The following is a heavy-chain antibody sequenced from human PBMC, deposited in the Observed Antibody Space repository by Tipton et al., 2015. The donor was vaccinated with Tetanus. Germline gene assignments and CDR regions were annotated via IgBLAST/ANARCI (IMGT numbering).Heavy chain of an antibody. CDR1: GFTFSSYW. V-gene: IGHV3-7*01. D-gene: IGHD5-18*01. CDR2: IKQDGSEK. J-gene: IGHJ4*02. Sequence: SLRLSCAASGFTFSSYWMGWVRQAPGKGLEWVANIKQDGSEKYYVDSVKGRFTISRDNAKNSLYLQMNSLRAEDTAVYYCASGDSYGTFFDYWGQGTLVTVSS. CDR3: ASGDSYGTFFDY.